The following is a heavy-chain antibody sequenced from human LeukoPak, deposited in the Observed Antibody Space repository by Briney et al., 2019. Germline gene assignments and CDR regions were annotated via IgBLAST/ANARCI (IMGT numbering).Heavy chain of an antibody. V-gene: IGHV1-2*02. CDR2: INPNSGGT. CDR1: GYTFTSYG. D-gene: IGHD2-15*01. Sequence: GASVKVSCKASGYTFTSYGISWVRQAPGQGLEWMGWINPNSGGTNYAQKFQGRVTMTRDTSISTAYMELSRLRSDDTAVYYCARSLKSATPDAFDIWGQGTMVTVSS. J-gene: IGHJ3*02. CDR3: ARSLKSATPDAFDI.